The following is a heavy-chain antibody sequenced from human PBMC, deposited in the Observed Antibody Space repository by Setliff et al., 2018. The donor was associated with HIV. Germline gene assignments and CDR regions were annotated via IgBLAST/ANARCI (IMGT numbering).Heavy chain of an antibody. J-gene: IGHJ3*02. V-gene: IGHV4-31*01. CDR2: IYYSGST. CDR3: ARAITGDSHFDI. D-gene: IGHD7-27*01. Sequence: SETLSLTCTVSGGSISSGGYYWSWIRQHPGKGLEWIGYIYYSGSTYYNPSLKSLVTISVDTSKNQFSLRLSSVTAADTAVYYCARAITGDSHFDIWGQGTMVTVSS. CDR1: GGSISSGGYY.